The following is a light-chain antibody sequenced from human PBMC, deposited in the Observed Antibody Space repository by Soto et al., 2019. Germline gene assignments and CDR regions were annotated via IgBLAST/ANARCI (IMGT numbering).Light chain of an antibody. CDR1: SSDVGGYNY. V-gene: IGLV2-14*01. J-gene: IGLJ1*01. CDR2: DVS. Sequence: QSALTQPASVSGSPGQSITISCTGTSSDVGGYNYVSWYQQHPGKAPKLMIYDVSNRPPGVSNRFSGSKSGNTASLTISGLQAEDEADYYCSSYTSSSTYVFRTGTKLTVL. CDR3: SSYTSSSTYV.